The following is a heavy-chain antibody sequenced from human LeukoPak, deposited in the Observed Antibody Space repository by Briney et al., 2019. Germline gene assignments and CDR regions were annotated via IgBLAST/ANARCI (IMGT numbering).Heavy chain of an antibody. CDR2: ISGSGGST. J-gene: IGHJ4*02. CDR3: ARDLDYIDY. Sequence: GGSLRLSCAASGFTFSSYAMSWVRQAPGKGLEWVSAISGSGGSTYYADSVKGRFTISRDNAKNSLYLQMNSLRAEDTAVYYCARDLDYIDYWGQGTLVTVSS. V-gene: IGHV3-23*01. CDR1: GFTFSSYA.